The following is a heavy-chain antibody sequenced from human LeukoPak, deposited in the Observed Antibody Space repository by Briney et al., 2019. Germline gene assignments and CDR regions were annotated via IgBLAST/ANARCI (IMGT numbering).Heavy chain of an antibody. CDR1: GYSFTSYG. D-gene: IGHD3-3*01. CDR2: ISAYNGNT. CDR3: ASGQYYDFWSGYLGAQDWFDP. J-gene: IGHJ5*02. V-gene: IGHV1-18*01. Sequence: ASVKVSCKASGYSFTSYGISWVRQAPGQGLEWMGWISAYNGNTNYAQKLQGRVTMTTDTSTSTAYMELRSLRSDDTAVYYCASGQYYDFWSGYLGAQDWFDPWGQGTLVTVSS.